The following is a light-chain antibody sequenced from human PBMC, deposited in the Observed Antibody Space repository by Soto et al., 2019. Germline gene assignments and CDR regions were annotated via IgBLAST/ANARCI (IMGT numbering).Light chain of an antibody. J-gene: IGLJ1*01. V-gene: IGLV2-11*01. CDR3: CSYAGTYTHV. Sequence: QSALTQPRSVSGSPGQSVTISCTGTSSDIGGYNYVSWYQQHPGKAPKLMIYDVIKRPSGVPDRFSGSKSGNTASLTIYGLQADDEADYYCCSYAGTYTHVFGTGTKVTVL. CDR1: SSDIGGYNY. CDR2: DVI.